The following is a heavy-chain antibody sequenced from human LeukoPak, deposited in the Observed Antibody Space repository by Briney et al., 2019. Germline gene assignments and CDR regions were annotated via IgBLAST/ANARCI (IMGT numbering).Heavy chain of an antibody. V-gene: IGHV4-59*08. D-gene: IGHD4-17*01. CDR2: IYYSGST. CDR1: GGSISSYY. Sequence: SETLFLTCTVHGGSISSYYWSWIRQPPGRGLEWSGYIYYSGSTNYTPSLKSRVTISVDTSKNQFSLKLSSVTAADTAVYYCARQPDYGDYLKWFDPWGQGTLVTVSS. CDR3: ARQPDYGDYLKWFDP. J-gene: IGHJ5*02.